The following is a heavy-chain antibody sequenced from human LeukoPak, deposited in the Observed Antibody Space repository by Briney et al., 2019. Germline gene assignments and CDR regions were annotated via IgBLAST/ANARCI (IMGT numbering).Heavy chain of an antibody. V-gene: IGHV3-7*01. Sequence: GGSLRLSCAASGFTFSSYWMSWVRQAPGKGLEWVAHIKQDGSEKYYVDSVKGRFTISRDNAKNSVYLEMNSLRAEDTAVYYCARVGGSYSYDYWGQGTLVTVSS. D-gene: IGHD1-26*01. CDR1: GFTFSSYW. J-gene: IGHJ4*02. CDR2: IKQDGSEK. CDR3: ARVGGSYSYDY.